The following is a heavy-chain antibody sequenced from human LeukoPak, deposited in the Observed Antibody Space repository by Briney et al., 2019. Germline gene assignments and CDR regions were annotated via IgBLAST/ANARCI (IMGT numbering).Heavy chain of an antibody. V-gene: IGHV4-34*01. Sequence: SETLSLACVVYGGSFSGYYWSWIRQPPGKGLEWVGESNDSGGTNYNPSLKSRVTISADKSKNQVSLKLTSVIAADTAVYYCARIFVFVGGAPEYFYLFMGLWGQGTTVTVSS. CDR2: SNDSGGT. CDR3: ARIFVFVGGAPEYFYLFMGL. J-gene: IGHJ6*02. D-gene: IGHD3-16*01. CDR1: GGSFSGYY.